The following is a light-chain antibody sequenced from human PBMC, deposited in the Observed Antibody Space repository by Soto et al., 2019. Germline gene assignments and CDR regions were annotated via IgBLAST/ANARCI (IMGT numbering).Light chain of an antibody. J-gene: IGKJ4*01. CDR1: QSISDW. V-gene: IGKV1-5*03. CDR2: TAS. Sequence: DIQMTQSPSTLSASVGDRVTITCRASQSISDWLAWYQQKPGKAPTLLIYTASNLNSGVPSRFSGSRSGTEFTLTISSLQPDDFATDYCQQYDSSSGLTFGGGTKVEIK. CDR3: QQYDSSSGLT.